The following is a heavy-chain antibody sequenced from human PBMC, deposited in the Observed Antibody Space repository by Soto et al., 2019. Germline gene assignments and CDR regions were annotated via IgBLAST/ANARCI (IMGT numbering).Heavy chain of an antibody. CDR2: IYPGDSDT. J-gene: IGHJ4*02. CDR1: GYSFTTYW. CDR3: ARHIGAYYDNNGYPYFDY. D-gene: IGHD3-22*01. Sequence: PGESLKISCKASGYSFTTYWIGWVRQMPGKGLEWMGIIYPGDSDTKYSPSLQGQVTISADTSISTAYLQWTSLKASDSAMYYCARHIGAYYDNNGYPYFDYWGQGTRVTVSS. V-gene: IGHV5-51*01.